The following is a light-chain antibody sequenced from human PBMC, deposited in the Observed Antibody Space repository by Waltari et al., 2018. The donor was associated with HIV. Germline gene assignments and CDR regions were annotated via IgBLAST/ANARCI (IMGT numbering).Light chain of an antibody. V-gene: IGLV2-11*01. CDR2: DVS. Sequence: QSALTQPRSVSGSPGQSVTISCTGTSSDVGGYEYVSWYQQHPGEAPKLIIYDVSKRPSGVPDRFAGSNSGNTASLTISGLQAEDEADYYCCSYAGSDTFVLFGGGTKVTVL. CDR3: CSYAGSDTFVL. J-gene: IGLJ2*01. CDR1: SSDVGGYEY.